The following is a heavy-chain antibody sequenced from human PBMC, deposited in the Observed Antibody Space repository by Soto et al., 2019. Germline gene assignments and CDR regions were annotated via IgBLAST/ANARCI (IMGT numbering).Heavy chain of an antibody. CDR2: MNPNSGNT. V-gene: IGHV1-8*01. CDR3: ARDKVAAQPNYYYGTAV. J-gene: IGHJ6*02. Sequence: ASVKVSCKASGYTFPSYDINWVRQATGQGLEWMGWMNPNSGNTGYAQKFQGRVTMTRNTSISTAYMELSSLRSEDTAVYYCARDKVAAQPNYYYGTAVSGQGTTALVS. CDR1: GYTFPSYD. D-gene: IGHD6-6*01.